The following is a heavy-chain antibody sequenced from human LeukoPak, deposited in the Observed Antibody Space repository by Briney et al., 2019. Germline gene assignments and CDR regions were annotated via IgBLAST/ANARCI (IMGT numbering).Heavy chain of an antibody. CDR2: VYYSGIT. V-gene: IGHV4-59*01. J-gene: IGHJ6*02. Sequence: ASETLSLTCTVSGGSISSYYWNWIRQPPGKELEWIGYVYYSGITNYNPSLKSRVTISVDTSKNHFSLKLRSVTAADTAVYFCARDVSSVRNYYYGMDVWGHGTTVTVSS. CDR3: ARDVSSVRNYYYGMDV. CDR1: GGSISSYY. D-gene: IGHD2-8*01.